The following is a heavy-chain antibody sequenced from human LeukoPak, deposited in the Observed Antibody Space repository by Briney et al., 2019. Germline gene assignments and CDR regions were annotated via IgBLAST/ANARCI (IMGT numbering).Heavy chain of an antibody. CDR3: AKSSYRGAIAAAGVDY. D-gene: IGHD6-13*01. CDR1: GYSFTTNW. Sequence: GESLKISCKASGYSFTTNWIGWVRQMPGQDLEWMGIIFPGDSDTRYSPSFQGQVTISADKSISTAYLQWRSLKASDTAIYYCAKSSYRGAIAAAGVDYWGQGTLVTVSS. J-gene: IGHJ4*02. CDR2: IFPGDSDT. V-gene: IGHV5-51*01.